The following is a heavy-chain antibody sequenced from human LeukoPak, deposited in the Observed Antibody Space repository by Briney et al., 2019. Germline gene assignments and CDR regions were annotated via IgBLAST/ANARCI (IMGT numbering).Heavy chain of an antibody. CDR2: IWYDGSNK. J-gene: IGHJ4*02. V-gene: IGHV3-33*01. CDR1: GFTFSSYG. D-gene: IGHD3-10*01. Sequence: HPGGSLRLSCAASGFTFSSYGMHWVRQAPGKGLEWVAVIWYDGSNKYYADSVKGRFTISRDNSKNTLYLQMNSLRAEDTAAYYCASGMDYYGSGTPFDYWGQGTLVTVSS. CDR3: ASGMDYYGSGTPFDY.